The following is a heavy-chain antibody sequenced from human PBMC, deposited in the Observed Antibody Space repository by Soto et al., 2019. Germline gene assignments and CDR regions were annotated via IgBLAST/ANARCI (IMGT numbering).Heavy chain of an antibody. D-gene: IGHD3-22*01. CDR3: ARYRSCYCDT. J-gene: IGHJ5*02. Sequence: QVQLVQSGAEVKKPGASVKVSCKASGYTFTSYDINWVRQATGQGLEWMGWMNPNSGNTGYAQKFQGIVIMPGTTYISTSYMELRSLRSEDTAVYYCARYRSCYCDTWGQGTLVTVSS. V-gene: IGHV1-8*01. CDR2: MNPNSGNT. CDR1: GYTFTSYD.